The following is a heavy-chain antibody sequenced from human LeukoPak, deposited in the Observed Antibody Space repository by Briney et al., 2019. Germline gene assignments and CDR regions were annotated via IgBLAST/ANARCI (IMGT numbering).Heavy chain of an antibody. CDR3: AREGRDIVVVPAAMKDYYYYMDV. V-gene: IGHV3-11*04. CDR1: GFTFSDYY. CDR2: ISSSGSTI. D-gene: IGHD2-2*01. Sequence: GGSLRLSCAASGFTFSDYYMSWIRQAPGKGLEWVSYISSSGSTIYYADSVKGRFTISRDNAKNSLYLQMNSLGAEDTAVYYCAREGRDIVVVPAAMKDYYYYMDVWGKGTTVTVSS. J-gene: IGHJ6*03.